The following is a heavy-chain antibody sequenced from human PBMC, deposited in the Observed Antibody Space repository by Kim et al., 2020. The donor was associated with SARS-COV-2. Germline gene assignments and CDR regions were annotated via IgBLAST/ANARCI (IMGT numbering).Heavy chain of an antibody. D-gene: IGHD5-12*01. CDR2: IKSKTDGGTT. CDR1: GFTFSNAW. J-gene: IGHJ4*02. V-gene: IGHV3-15*01. CDR3: TTDVGDIVATNDY. Sequence: GGSLRLSCAASGFTFSNAWMSWVRQAPGKGLEWVGRIKSKTDGGTTDYAAPVKGRFTISRDDSKNTLYLQMNSLKTEDTAVYYCTTDVGDIVATNDYWGQGTLVTVSS.